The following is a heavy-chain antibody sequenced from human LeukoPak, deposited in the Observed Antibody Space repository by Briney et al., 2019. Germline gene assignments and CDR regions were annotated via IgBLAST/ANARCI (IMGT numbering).Heavy chain of an antibody. CDR2: IIPILGIA. Sequence: SVKVSCKASGGTFSSYAISWVRQAPGQGLEWMGRIIPILGIANYAQKFQGRVTITADESTSTAYMELSSLRSEDTAVYYCARFLIAAADTGAFDIWGQGTMVTVSS. D-gene: IGHD6-13*01. J-gene: IGHJ3*02. V-gene: IGHV1-69*04. CDR3: ARFLIAAADTGAFDI. CDR1: GGTFSSYA.